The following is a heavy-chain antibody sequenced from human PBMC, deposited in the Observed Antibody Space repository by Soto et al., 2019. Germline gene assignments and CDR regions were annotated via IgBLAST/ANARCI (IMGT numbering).Heavy chain of an antibody. CDR2: IPHDGNNE. J-gene: IGHJ3*02. Sequence: QTGGSLRLSCAASAFPFSRSAMHWLRQAPGKGLEWVAVIPHDGNNEDYTDSVRGRFTISRDNSKNTFYLQMNSLRGEDTAVYYCARGLDKSAGGAFDIWGQGTMVTVSS. V-gene: IGHV3-33*01. CDR1: AFPFSRSA. D-gene: IGHD3-10*01. CDR3: ARGLDKSAGGAFDI.